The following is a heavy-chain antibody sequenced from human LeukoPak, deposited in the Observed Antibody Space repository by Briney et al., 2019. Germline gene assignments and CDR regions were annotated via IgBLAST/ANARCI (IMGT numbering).Heavy chain of an antibody. CDR3: ARVVVVAATIWFDP. J-gene: IGHJ5*02. CDR1: GGSISSSSYY. Sequence: SETLSLTCTVSGGSISSSSYYWGWIRQPPGKGLEWIGSIYYSGSTYYNPSLKSRVTISVDTSKNQFSLKLSSVTAADTAVYYCARVVVVAATIWFDPWGQGTLVTVSS. D-gene: IGHD2-15*01. V-gene: IGHV4-39*07. CDR2: IYYSGST.